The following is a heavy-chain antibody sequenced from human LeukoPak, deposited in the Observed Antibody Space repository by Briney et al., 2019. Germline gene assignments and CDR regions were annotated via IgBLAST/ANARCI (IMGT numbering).Heavy chain of an antibody. V-gene: IGHV1-8*01. J-gene: IGHJ4*02. CDR2: MNPNSGNT. CDR1: GYTFTSYD. Sequence: ASVKVSCKASGYTFTSYDINWVRQATGQGLEWMGWMNPNSGNTGYAQKFQGRVTMTRNTSISTAYMELSSLRSEDTAVYYCERRRYCSSTSCLDYWGQATLVTVSS. CDR3: ERRRYCSSTSCLDY. D-gene: IGHD2-2*01.